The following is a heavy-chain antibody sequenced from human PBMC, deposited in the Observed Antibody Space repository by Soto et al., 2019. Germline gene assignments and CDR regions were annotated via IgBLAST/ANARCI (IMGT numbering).Heavy chain of an antibody. V-gene: IGHV3-23*01. Sequence: EVHLLESGGDLVQPGGTLILSCVASGYPFGDYAMRWVRQAPGKGLEWVSAIGPTEAHAPAYAASVKGRFTISRDNSRNILYLQMTNLRAEDTGVYYCAKDAIPYNGRDDAFDLWGQVTMVTVSS. J-gene: IGHJ3*01. CDR2: IGPTEAHAP. CDR3: AKDAIPYNGRDDAFDL. D-gene: IGHD2-2*02. CDR1: GYPFGDYA.